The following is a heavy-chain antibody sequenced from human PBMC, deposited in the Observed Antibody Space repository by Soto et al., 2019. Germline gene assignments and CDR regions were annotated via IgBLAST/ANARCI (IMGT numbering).Heavy chain of an antibody. V-gene: IGHV3-23*01. CDR3: AKVEAGEDGSFLDY. CDR2: ISGSGGST. D-gene: IGHD3-10*01. CDR1: GFTFSSYA. Sequence: EVQLLESGGGLVQPGGSLRLSCAASGFTFSSYAMSWVRLAPGKGLERVSAISGSGGSTYYAYSVKGRITISRDNSKNPLYRQKNSLRAEDTAVYYCAKVEAGEDGSFLDYWRHGTLVTVSA. J-gene: IGHJ4*01.